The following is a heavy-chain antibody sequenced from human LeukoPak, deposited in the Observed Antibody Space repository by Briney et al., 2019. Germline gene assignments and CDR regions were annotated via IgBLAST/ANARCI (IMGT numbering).Heavy chain of an antibody. D-gene: IGHD1-1*01. CDR3: ISDLCGRDDQ. V-gene: IGHV3-74*01. CDR2: MDPDGRPI. Sequence: PGGSLRLSCAASGFTFSCYCMHWVRQPARKVHEWVSRMDPDGRPIGYADSVKGRFTISRDNAKDTLYLQMSSLRDKDTAVYDCISDLCGRDDQWGRGTLVSVSS. CDR1: GFTFSCYC. J-gene: IGHJ5*02.